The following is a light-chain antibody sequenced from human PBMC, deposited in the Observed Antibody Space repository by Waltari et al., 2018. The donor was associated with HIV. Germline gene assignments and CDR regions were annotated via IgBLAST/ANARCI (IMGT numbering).Light chain of an antibody. V-gene: IGLV1-51*01. CDR2: DNN. J-gene: IGLJ2*01. Sequence: QSVLTQPPSVSATPGQKVTISCSGSSSNIGYNYVFWYQQLPGTAPKLLIYDNNKRPSGIPDRFSGSKSGTSATLGIIGLQTGDEADYYCATWDSGLSAVVFGGGTKLTVL. CDR3: ATWDSGLSAVV. CDR1: SSNIGYNY.